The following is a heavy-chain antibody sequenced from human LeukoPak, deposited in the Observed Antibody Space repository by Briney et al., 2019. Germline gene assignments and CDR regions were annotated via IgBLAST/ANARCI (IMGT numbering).Heavy chain of an antibody. CDR2: ISSSGSTI. CDR3: AKDPYSSGWYGGYFDL. Sequence: GGSLRLSCAASGFTFSDDYMSWIRQAPGKGLEWVSHISSSGSTIYYADSVKGRFTISRDNAKNSLYLQMNSLRAEDTALYYCAKDPYSSGWYGGYFDLWGRGTLFTVSS. D-gene: IGHD6-19*01. V-gene: IGHV3-11*01. CDR1: GFTFSDDY. J-gene: IGHJ2*01.